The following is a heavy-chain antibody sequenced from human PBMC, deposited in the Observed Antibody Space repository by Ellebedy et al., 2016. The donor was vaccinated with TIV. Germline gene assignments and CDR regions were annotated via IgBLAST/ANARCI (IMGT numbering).Heavy chain of an antibody. CDR2: ISNKGPT. Sequence: GGSLRLSCAVSGFTVSSTYMSWVRQAPGKGLEWVSFISNKGPTYYADSVRGGFTISRDNSKNTVDLHMSSLRVEDTAVYYCASETFNDVDLEIWGLLDIWGQGTMVTVSS. CDR1: GFTVSSTY. J-gene: IGHJ3*02. D-gene: IGHD5/OR15-5a*01. V-gene: IGHV3-66*01. CDR3: ASETFNDVDLEIWGLLDI.